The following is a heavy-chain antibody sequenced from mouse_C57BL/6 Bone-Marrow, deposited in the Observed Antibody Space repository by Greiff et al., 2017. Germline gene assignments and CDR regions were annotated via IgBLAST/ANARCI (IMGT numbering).Heavy chain of an antibody. Sequence: VQLKESGAELVRPGASVKLSCTASGFNIKDDYMHWVKQRPEQGLEWIGWIDPENGDTEYASKFQGKATITADTSSNTAYLQLSSLTSEDTAVYYCTTEDTSVPGYWGQGTTLTVSS. D-gene: IGHD1-1*01. J-gene: IGHJ2*01. CDR3: TTEDTSVPGY. V-gene: IGHV14-4*01. CDR2: IDPENGDT. CDR1: GFNIKDDY.